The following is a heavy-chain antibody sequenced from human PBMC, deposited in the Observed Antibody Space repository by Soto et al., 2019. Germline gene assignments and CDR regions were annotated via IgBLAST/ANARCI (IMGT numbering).Heavy chain of an antibody. CDR2: IIPIFGTA. V-gene: IGHV1-69*01. J-gene: IGHJ6*02. D-gene: IGHD3-3*01. CDR3: ATIASHLKNSYDFWSGPQDYYYGMDV. CDR1: GGTFSSYA. Sequence: QVQLVQSGAEVKKPGSSVKVSCKASGGTFSSYAISWVRQAPGQGLEWMGGIIPIFGTANYAQKFQGRVTITADESTSTAYMELSSLRSEDTAVYYCATIASHLKNSYDFWSGPQDYYYGMDVWGQGTTVTVSS.